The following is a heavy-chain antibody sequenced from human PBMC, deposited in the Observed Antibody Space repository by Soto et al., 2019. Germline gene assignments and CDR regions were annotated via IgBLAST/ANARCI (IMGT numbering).Heavy chain of an antibody. Sequence: ASVKVSCKASGYTLITYYMHWVRQAPGQGLEWMGILNPSSCGTIYAQRFQGRVTITRDTSTSTVYMELSSLRSEDTAVYYCARADRLGSGWPHDAFDIWSQGTMVTVSS. V-gene: IGHV1-46*01. CDR1: GYTLITYY. J-gene: IGHJ3*02. CDR2: LNPSSCGT. D-gene: IGHD6-19*01. CDR3: ARADRLGSGWPHDAFDI.